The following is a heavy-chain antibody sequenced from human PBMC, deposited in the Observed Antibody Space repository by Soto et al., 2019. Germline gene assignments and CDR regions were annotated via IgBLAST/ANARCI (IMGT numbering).Heavy chain of an antibody. Sequence: QVQLVQSGAEVKKPGASVKVSCKASGYTFTSYGISWVRQAPGQGLEWMGWISAYNGNTNYAKKLQGRVTMTTDTSTSTAYMELRSLRSDDTAVYYCARYDSSGPASLGWFDPWGQGTLVTVSS. CDR3: ARYDSSGPASLGWFDP. V-gene: IGHV1-18*04. CDR1: GYTFTSYG. J-gene: IGHJ5*02. CDR2: ISAYNGNT. D-gene: IGHD3-22*01.